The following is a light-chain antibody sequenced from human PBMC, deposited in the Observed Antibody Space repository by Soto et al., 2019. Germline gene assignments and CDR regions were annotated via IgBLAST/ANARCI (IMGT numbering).Light chain of an antibody. CDR1: QSVSSY. J-gene: IGKJ4*01. CDR3: QQRSNWLPLT. Sequence: EIVLTQSPATLSLSTGERATLSCRASQSVSSYLAWYQQKPGQAPRLLIYDASNRATGIPARFSGSGSGTDFTLTISSLEPEDFAVYYCQQRSNWLPLTFGGGTKVDIK. V-gene: IGKV3-11*01. CDR2: DAS.